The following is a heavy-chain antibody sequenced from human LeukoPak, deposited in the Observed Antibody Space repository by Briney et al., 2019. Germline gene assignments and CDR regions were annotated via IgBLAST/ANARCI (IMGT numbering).Heavy chain of an antibody. Sequence: GGTLRLSCAASGLTFKDYYMSWIPQAPGKGRVGMTYLTVSGSTRYDADSVQSRFTSSRDNASTSLYLQIVGLRAEDTVVYYCARDRGIVLPDTSYYMDVWGKGTTVTVSS. D-gene: IGHD1-26*01. V-gene: IGHV3-11*01. J-gene: IGHJ6*03. CDR3: ARDRGIVLPDTSYYMDV. CDR1: GLTFKDYY. CDR2: LTVSGSTR.